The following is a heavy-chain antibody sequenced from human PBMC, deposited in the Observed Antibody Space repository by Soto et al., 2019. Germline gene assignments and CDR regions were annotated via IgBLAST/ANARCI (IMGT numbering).Heavy chain of an antibody. V-gene: IGHV1-46*01. CDR2: INPSGGST. D-gene: IGHD6-6*01. CDR3: ARDSGGSSSPRAYFAY. J-gene: IGHJ4*02. CDR1: GYTFTSYY. Sequence: GASVKVSCKASGYTFTSYYMHWVRQAPGQGLEWMGIINPSGGSTSYAQKFQGRVTMTRDTSTSTVYMELSSLRSEDTAVHYCARDSGGSSSPRAYFAYWGQGALVTVSS.